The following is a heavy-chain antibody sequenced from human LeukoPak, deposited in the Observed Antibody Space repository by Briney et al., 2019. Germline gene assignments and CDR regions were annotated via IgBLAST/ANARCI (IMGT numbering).Heavy chain of an antibody. J-gene: IGHJ4*02. Sequence: SETLSLTCAVYGGSFSGYYWSWIRQPPGKGLEWIGEINHSGSTNYNPSLKSRVTISVDTSKNQFSLKLGSVTAADTAVYYCARGHDGGYSYGFDYWGQGTLVTVSS. CDR3: ARGHDGGYSYGFDY. V-gene: IGHV4-34*01. D-gene: IGHD5-18*01. CDR1: GGSFSGYY. CDR2: INHSGST.